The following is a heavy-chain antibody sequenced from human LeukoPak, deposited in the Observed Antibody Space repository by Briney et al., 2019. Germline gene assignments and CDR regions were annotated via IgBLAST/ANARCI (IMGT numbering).Heavy chain of an antibody. D-gene: IGHD5-18*01. CDR2: INPNSGDT. J-gene: IGHJ5*02. Sequence: GASVKVSCKASGYTFTGYYLHWVRQAPGQGLEWMGWINPNSGDTNYSQKLQGRATMTKDTSITTAYMELCTLRPHDTAPYYTARGPFRNVDIAMVASRFDPWGQGTLVTVSS. V-gene: IGHV1-2*02. CDR3: ARGPFRNVDIAMVASRFDP. CDR1: GYTFTGYY.